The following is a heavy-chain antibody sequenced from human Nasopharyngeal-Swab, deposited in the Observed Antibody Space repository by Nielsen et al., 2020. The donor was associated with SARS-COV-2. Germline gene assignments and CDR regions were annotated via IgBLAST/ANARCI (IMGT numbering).Heavy chain of an antibody. CDR3: AKDKDDAFDI. V-gene: IGHV3-23*01. CDR2: ISRSGGST. Sequence: GESLKISCAASGFTFSSYAMSWVRQAPGKGLEWVSSISRSGGSTYYADSVKGRFTISRDNSKNTLYLQMNSLRAEDTAVYYCAKDKDDAFDIWGQGTMVTVSS. CDR1: GFTFSSYA. J-gene: IGHJ3*02.